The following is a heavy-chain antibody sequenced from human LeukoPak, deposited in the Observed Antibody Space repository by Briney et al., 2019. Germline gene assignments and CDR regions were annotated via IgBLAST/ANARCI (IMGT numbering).Heavy chain of an antibody. V-gene: IGHV3-72*01. Sequence: GGSLRLSCAASGFTFSDHYMDWVRQAPGKGLEWVGRIRNRAKSYTTQIAPSVKDRFTISRDDSRNSLSLQMNSLKTEDTAVYFCARVGDYFDSRGYSTDAFDIWGQGTMVTVSS. CDR3: ARVGDYFDSRGYSTDAFDI. J-gene: IGHJ3*02. D-gene: IGHD3-22*01. CDR1: GFTFSDHY. CDR2: IRNRAKSYTT.